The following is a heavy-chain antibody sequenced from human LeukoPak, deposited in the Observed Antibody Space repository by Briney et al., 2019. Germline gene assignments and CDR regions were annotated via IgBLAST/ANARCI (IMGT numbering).Heavy chain of an antibody. V-gene: IGHV3-66*01. Sequence: PGGSLRLSCAASGFSVGSNYMSWVRQAPGKGLEWVSVIYSGGTTYYADSVKGRFIISRDNSKNTLYLQMNSLRTDDTAVYYCARDLLAAGYFDLWGRGTLVTVSS. D-gene: IGHD6-19*01. J-gene: IGHJ2*01. CDR1: GFSVGSNY. CDR3: ARDLLAAGYFDL. CDR2: IYSGGTT.